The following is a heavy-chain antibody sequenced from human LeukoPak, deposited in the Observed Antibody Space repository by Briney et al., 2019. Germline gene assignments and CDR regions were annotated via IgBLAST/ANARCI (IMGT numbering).Heavy chain of an antibody. D-gene: IGHD2-21*02. V-gene: IGHV4-38-2*02. CDR1: GYSISSGYY. CDR2: IYHSGST. J-gene: IGHJ5*02. Sequence: PSETLSLTCTVSGYSISSGYYWGWIRQPPGKGLGWIGSIYHSGSTYYNPSLKSRVTISVDTSKNQFSLKRSSVTAADTAVYYCARLLFISWDNWFDPWGQGTLVTVSS. CDR3: ARLLFISWDNWFDP.